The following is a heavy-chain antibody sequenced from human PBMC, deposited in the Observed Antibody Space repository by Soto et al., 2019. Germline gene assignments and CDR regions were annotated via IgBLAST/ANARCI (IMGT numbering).Heavy chain of an antibody. CDR1: GYTLTELS. D-gene: IGHD5-18*01. J-gene: IGHJ4*02. Sequence: SCKVSGYTLTELSMHWVRQAPGKGLEWVAAISPDGSQKDYADSVRGRFTISRDNAKNSLYLQMNSLRDEDTAVYYCARDSGYSYGPTDYWGQGTLVTVSS. CDR2: ISPDGSQK. CDR3: ARDSGYSYGPTDY. V-gene: IGHV3-33*05.